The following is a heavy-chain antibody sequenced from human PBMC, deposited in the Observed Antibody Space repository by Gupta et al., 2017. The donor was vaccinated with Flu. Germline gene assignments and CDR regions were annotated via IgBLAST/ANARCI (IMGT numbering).Heavy chain of an antibody. CDR2: IYHSGDT. D-gene: IGHD2-21*01. J-gene: IGHJ2*01. Sequence: QVQLQESGPGLVKPSGTLSLTCVVSGGAISSRHWWSWVRQPPGKGLEWIGEIYHSGDTNYRPSLKSRITISMDKSKNQFSLRLNSVTAADTAIYYCARVVDFYWYLDLWGRGTRVTVSS. V-gene: IGHV4-4*02. CDR3: ARVVDFYWYLDL. CDR1: GGAISSRHW.